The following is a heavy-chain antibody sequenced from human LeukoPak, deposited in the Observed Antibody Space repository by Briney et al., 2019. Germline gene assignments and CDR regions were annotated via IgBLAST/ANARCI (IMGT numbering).Heavy chain of an antibody. CDR3: AELGITMIGGV. CDR1: GFTFSSYE. J-gene: IGHJ6*04. Sequence: PGGSLRLSCAASGFTFSSYEMNWVRQAPGKGIEWVSYISNGGSPVYYADSVKGRFTISRDNAKNSLYLQMNSLRAEDTAVYYCAELGITMIGGVWGKGTTVTISS. CDR2: ISNGGSPV. V-gene: IGHV3-48*03. D-gene: IGHD3-10*02.